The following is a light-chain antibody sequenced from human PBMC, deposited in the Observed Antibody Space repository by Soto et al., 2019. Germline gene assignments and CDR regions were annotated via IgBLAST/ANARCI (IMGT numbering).Light chain of an antibody. Sequence: DIQMTQSPSSLSASVGDRVTITCRASQSINTYLNWYQQKPGKAPKLLIYAASSLQSGVPSRFSGSGSRTDFTLTIGSLQPEDFATYYCQESYSHSRTFGPGTKVDI. CDR3: QESYSHSRT. CDR1: QSINTY. CDR2: AAS. J-gene: IGKJ3*01. V-gene: IGKV1-39*01.